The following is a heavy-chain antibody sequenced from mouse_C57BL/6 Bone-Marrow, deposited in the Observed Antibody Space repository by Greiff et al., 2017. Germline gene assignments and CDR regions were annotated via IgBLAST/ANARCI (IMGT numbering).Heavy chain of an antibody. CDR3: ARCYDYDPAWFAY. CDR2: LYPGSGNT. V-gene: IGHV1-66*01. D-gene: IGHD2-4*01. J-gene: IGHJ3*01. CDR1: GYSFTSYY. Sequence: VQLVESGPELVKPGASVKISCKASGYSFTSYYIHWVKQRPGQGLEWIGWLYPGSGNTKYNEKFKGKATLTADTSSSTAYMQLSSLTSEDSAVYYCARCYDYDPAWFAYWGQGTLVTVSA.